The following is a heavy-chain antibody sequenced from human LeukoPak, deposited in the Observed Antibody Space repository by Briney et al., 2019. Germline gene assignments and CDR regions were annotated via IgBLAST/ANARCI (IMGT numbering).Heavy chain of an antibody. D-gene: IGHD6-19*01. V-gene: IGHV3-53*01. CDR2: IYSGGST. CDR1: GFTVSSNY. CDR3: ARGTQVAGYAFDI. Sequence: GWSLRLSCAASGFTVSSNYMSWVRQAPGKGLEWVSVIYSGGSTYYADSVKGRFTISRDNSKNTLYLQMNSLRAEDTAVYYCARGTQVAGYAFDIWGQGTMVTVSS. J-gene: IGHJ3*02.